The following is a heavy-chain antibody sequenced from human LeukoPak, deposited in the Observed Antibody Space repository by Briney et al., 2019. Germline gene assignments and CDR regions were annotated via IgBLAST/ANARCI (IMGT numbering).Heavy chain of an antibody. CDR2: IYSGGST. CDR3: ASQDYYDSSGFDY. J-gene: IGHJ4*02. D-gene: IGHD3-22*01. Sequence: PGGSLRLSCAASGFTVSSNYMSWVRQAPGKGLEWVSVIYSGGSTYYADSVKGRFTISRDNPKNTLYLQMNSLRAEDTAVYYCASQDYYDSSGFDYWGQGTLVTVSS. CDR1: GFTVSSNY. V-gene: IGHV3-53*01.